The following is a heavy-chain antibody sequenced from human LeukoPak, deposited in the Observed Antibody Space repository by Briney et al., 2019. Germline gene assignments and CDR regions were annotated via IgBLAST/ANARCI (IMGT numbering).Heavy chain of an antibody. CDR2: INPNSGGT. D-gene: IGHD4-17*01. CDR1: GYTFTGYY. Sequence: ASVKVSCKASGYTFTGYYMHGVRQAPGQGLEWMGWINPNSGGTNYAQKFQGRVTMTRDTSISTAYMELSRLRSDDTAVYYCARTRGVTTVTTGKHYYYYYGMDVWGQGTTVTVSS. CDR3: ARTRGVTTVTTGKHYYYYYGMDV. J-gene: IGHJ6*02. V-gene: IGHV1-2*02.